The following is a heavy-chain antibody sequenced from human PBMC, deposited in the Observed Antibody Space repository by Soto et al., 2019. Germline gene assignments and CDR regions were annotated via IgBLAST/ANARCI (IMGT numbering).Heavy chain of an antibody. D-gene: IGHD3-22*01. J-gene: IGHJ4*02. V-gene: IGHV4-30-2*01. Sequence: PSETLSLTCAVSGGSISSGGYSWSWIRQPPGKGLEWIGYIYHSGSTYYNPSLKSRVTISVDRSKNQFSLKLSSVTAADTAVYYCARNYDGSMVPGYWGQGTLVTVS. CDR2: IYHSGST. CDR3: ARNYDGSMVPGY. CDR1: GGSISSGGYS.